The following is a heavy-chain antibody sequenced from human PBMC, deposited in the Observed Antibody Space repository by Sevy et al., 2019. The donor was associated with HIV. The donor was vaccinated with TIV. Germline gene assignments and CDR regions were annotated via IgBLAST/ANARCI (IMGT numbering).Heavy chain of an antibody. CDR3: AREGCTKPHDY. CDR2: LSFGCGEI. CDR1: GFTFSKYS. Sequence: GGSLRLSCAASGFTFSKYSMSWVRQPPGKGLEWVSTLSFGCGEINYADSVKGRFSISRDNSKSSVYLQMNNLRPEDTAVYYCAREGCTKPHDYWGQGTLVTISS. D-gene: IGHD2-8*01. J-gene: IGHJ4*02. V-gene: IGHV3-23*01.